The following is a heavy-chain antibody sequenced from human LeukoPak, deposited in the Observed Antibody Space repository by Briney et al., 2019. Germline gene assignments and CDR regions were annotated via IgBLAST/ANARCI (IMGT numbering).Heavy chain of an antibody. CDR3: ARDPIAVAGTIPFDY. CDR1: GGTFSSYA. CDR2: INPSGGST. J-gene: IGHJ4*02. D-gene: IGHD6-19*01. V-gene: IGHV1-46*01. Sequence: GASVKVSCKASGGTFSSYAISWVRQAPGQGLEWMGIINPSGGSTSYAQKFQGRVTMTRDMSTSTVYMELSSLRSEDTAVYYCARDPIAVAGTIPFDYWGQGTLVTVSS.